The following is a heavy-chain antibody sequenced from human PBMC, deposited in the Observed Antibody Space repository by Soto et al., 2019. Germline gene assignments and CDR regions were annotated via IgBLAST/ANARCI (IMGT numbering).Heavy chain of an antibody. D-gene: IGHD2-15*01. CDR3: ARTRQSCSGPRCHDVCLDY. CDR1: SGSFSGYY. Sequence: PSETLSLTCSIYSGSFSGYYWSWIRQPPGKGLEWIGEISQSGNTNYSPSLKSRVSISIDTSKKQFSLNLASVSAADTAVYYCARTRQSCSGPRCHDVCLDYWGRGTLVTVSS. V-gene: IGHV4-34*01. J-gene: IGHJ4*02. CDR2: ISQSGNT.